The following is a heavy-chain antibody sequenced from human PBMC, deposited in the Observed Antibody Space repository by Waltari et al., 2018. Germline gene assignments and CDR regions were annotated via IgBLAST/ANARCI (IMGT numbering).Heavy chain of an antibody. CDR3: VRDLFSAVDS. CDR2: LNENGVTT. CDR1: GFNFYSYW. J-gene: IGHJ4*02. D-gene: IGHD3-3*01. Sequence: EVQLVESGGGLVKPGGSLRLSCAASGFNFYSYWMHWVRQPPGKGLEWVSHLNENGVTTNYADSVKGRFTISRDNAENTVYLQMNSLRTEDTAVYYCVRDLFSAVDSWGQGTLVTVSS. V-gene: IGHV3-74*01.